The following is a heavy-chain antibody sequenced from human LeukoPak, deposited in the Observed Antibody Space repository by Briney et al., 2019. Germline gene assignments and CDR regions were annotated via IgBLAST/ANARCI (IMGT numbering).Heavy chain of an antibody. J-gene: IGHJ4*02. D-gene: IGHD2-2*01. Sequence: YPGGSLRLSCAASGFTFSNYGMHWVRQAPGKGLEWVAVISYDGSNKYYADSVKGRFAISRDNSKNTLYLQMNSLRAEDTAVYYCAKAYGYCTTTSCSHEELDYWGQGTLVTVSS. CDR1: GFTFSNYG. CDR2: ISYDGSNK. V-gene: IGHV3-30*18. CDR3: AKAYGYCTTTSCSHEELDY.